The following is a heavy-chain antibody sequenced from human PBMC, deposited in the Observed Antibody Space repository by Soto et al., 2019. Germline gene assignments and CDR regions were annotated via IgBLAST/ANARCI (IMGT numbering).Heavy chain of an antibody. CDR3: ARDRDYYDSSGYYYVSDAFDI. J-gene: IGHJ3*02. V-gene: IGHV1-18*01. CDR1: GYTFTSYG. CDR2: ISAYNGNT. D-gene: IGHD3-22*01. Sequence: QVQLVQSGAEVKKPGASVKVSCKASGYTFTSYGISWVRQAPGQGLEWMGWISAYNGNTNYAQKLQGRVTMTTATPTSTAYMELRSLRSDDTSVYYCARDRDYYDSSGYYYVSDAFDIWGQGTMVTVSS.